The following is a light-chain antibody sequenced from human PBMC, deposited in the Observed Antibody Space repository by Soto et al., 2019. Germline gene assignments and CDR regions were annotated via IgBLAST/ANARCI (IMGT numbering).Light chain of an antibody. J-gene: IGLJ1*01. V-gene: IGLV2-14*01. CDR2: GVI. CDR1: NSDVNY. Sequence: QSALTQTASVSGTPGQSITISCTATNSDVNYVSWHQQHPGKAPKLMIYGVINRSSGVSTRFSGSKSGNTASLTISGLQAEDEADDYCSSSISSNSFVFRTGTKVTVL. CDR3: SSSISSNSFV.